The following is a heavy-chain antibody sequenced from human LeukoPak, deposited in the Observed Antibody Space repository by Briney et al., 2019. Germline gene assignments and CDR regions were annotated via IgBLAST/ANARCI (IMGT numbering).Heavy chain of an antibody. CDR1: GGSISSSSYY. Sequence: SETLSLTCTVSGGSISSSSYYWGWIRQPPGKGLEWIGSIYYSGSTYYNPSLKSRVTISVDTSKNQLSLKLSSVTAADTAVYYCARQRTDGDYHFDYWGQGTLVTVSS. J-gene: IGHJ4*02. D-gene: IGHD4-17*01. V-gene: IGHV4-39*01. CDR3: ARQRTDGDYHFDY. CDR2: IYYSGST.